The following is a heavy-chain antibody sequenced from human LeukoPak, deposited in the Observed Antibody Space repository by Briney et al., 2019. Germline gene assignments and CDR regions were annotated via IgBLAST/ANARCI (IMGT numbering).Heavy chain of an antibody. V-gene: IGHV4-39*01. Sequence: SETLSLTCSVSGGSMRTPSHYWDWIRHSPGKGLEWIGSMFYSGSTYFNPSLRSRVTISGDTSTNQISLSLTSLTAADTAVYYCARRNTEVPDTMPLNAFDVWGQGSLVIVSS. CDR3: ARRNTEVPDTMPLNAFDV. CDR1: GGSMRTPSHY. D-gene: IGHD2-2*01. J-gene: IGHJ3*01. CDR2: MFYSGST.